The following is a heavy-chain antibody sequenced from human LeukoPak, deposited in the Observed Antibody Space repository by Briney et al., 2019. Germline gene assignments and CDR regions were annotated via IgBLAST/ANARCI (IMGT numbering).Heavy chain of an antibody. J-gene: IGHJ6*02. CDR2: ISYDGSNR. V-gene: IGHV3-30*04. Sequence: GGSLRLSCAASGFTFSTYAMHWVRQAPGKGLEWVAVISYDGSNRYYADSVEGRFTISRDNSKNTLYLQMNSLRPEDTAVYYCARGGYGLGSSVRNFYGMDVWGQRTTVTVSS. D-gene: IGHD3-10*01. CDR3: ARGGYGLGSSVRNFYGMDV. CDR1: GFTFSTYA.